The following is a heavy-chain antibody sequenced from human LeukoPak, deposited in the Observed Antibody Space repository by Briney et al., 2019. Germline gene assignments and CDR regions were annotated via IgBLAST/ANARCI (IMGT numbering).Heavy chain of an antibody. Sequence: KTGGSLRLSCTASGFTFGDYAMSWFRQAPGKELEWVGFIRSKAYGGTTEYAASVKGRFTISRDDSKSIAYLQMNSLKTEDTAVYYCTRDKSPYYYGSGSSNWFDPWGQGTLVTVSS. CDR3: TRDKSPYYYGSGSSNWFDP. CDR1: GFTFGDYA. J-gene: IGHJ5*02. D-gene: IGHD3-10*01. V-gene: IGHV3-49*05. CDR2: IRSKAYGGTT.